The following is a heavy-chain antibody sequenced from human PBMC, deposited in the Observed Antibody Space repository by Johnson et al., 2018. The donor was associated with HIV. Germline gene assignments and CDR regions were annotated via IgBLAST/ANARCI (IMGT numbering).Heavy chain of an antibody. Sequence: QVQVLESGGGVVRPGGSLRLSCAASGFTFDDYGMSWVRQAPGKGLEWVAFIGFDGSNKYYADSVQGRFTISSDNSKNTLYLQMSSLRAEDTAVYDCAKGRELGYCAGGVCSDSFDVWGQGTLVTVSS. J-gene: IGHJ3*01. D-gene: IGHD2-8*02. CDR1: GFTFDDYG. CDR2: IGFDGSNK. V-gene: IGHV3-30*02. CDR3: AKGRELGYCAGGVCSDSFDV.